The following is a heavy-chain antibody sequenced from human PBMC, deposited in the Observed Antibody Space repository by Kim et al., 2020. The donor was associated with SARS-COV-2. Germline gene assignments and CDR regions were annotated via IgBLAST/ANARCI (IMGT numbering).Heavy chain of an antibody. CDR2: DVSQK. J-gene: IGHJ4*02. CDR3: MTDFRAY. V-gene: IGHV3-7*01. Sequence: DVSQKNYVDAVKGRFTIFRENAKNSVFLQMNSLPAEDTAVYYCMTDFRAYWGQGTLVTVSS.